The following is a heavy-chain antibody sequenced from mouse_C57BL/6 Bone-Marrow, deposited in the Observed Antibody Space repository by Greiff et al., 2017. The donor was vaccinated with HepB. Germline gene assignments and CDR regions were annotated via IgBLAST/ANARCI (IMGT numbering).Heavy chain of an antibody. V-gene: IGHV1-50*01. CDR3: ASDGYYEDYYAMDY. Sequence: QVQLQQPGAELVKPGASVKLSCKASGYTFTSYWMQWVKQRPGQGLEWIGEIDPSDSYTNYNQKFKGKATLTVDTSSSTAYMQLSSLTSEDSAVYYCASDGYYEDYYAMDYWGQGTSVTVSS. CDR1: GYTFTSYW. D-gene: IGHD2-3*01. CDR2: IDPSDSYT. J-gene: IGHJ4*01.